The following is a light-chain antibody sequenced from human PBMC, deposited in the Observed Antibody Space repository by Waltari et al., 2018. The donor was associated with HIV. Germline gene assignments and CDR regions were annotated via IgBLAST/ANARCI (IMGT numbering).Light chain of an antibody. CDR2: WAS. V-gene: IGKV4-1*01. CDR1: QSLLHSSTNKNS. J-gene: IGKJ3*01. CDR3: QQYNTNTRT. Sequence: DIVMTQSPDSLAVSLGERATIRCKSSQSLLHSSTNKNSLAWDQQKAGQPPKLLMYWASTREAGVPARFSGSGSGTEFTLTISSLQAEDVATYYCQQYNTNTRTFGPGTKVDI.